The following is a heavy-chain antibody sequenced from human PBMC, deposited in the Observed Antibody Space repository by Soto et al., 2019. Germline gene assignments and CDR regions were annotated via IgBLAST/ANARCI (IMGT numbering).Heavy chain of an antibody. D-gene: IGHD6-6*01. V-gene: IGHV3-11*01. CDR1: GFTFSDHY. CDR2: ISHRSLTI. J-gene: IGHJ4*02. CDR3: ARGGGSSPFDY. Sequence: VGSLRLSCAASGFTFSDHYMAWFRQTPERGLEWLAYISHRSLTIYHARSVKDRFTISRDDATDSLYLQMNSLRVEDTAVYFCARGGGSSPFDYWGQGTVVTVSS.